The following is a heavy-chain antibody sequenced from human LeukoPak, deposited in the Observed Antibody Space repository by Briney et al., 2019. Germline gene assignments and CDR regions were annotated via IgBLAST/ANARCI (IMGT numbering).Heavy chain of an antibody. V-gene: IGHV5-51*01. CDR3: ARPTSGIQLWDRGYNWFDP. D-gene: IGHD5-18*01. Sequence: GESLKIFCWASGCSFTSYWIGWLRQMPGKDLEWMGVIYPGDSDTRYSPSFQGQVTISADKSINTAYLQWSTLKASDTAMYYCARPTSGIQLWDRGYNWFDPWGQGTLVTVS. CDR2: IYPGDSDT. J-gene: IGHJ5*02. CDR1: GCSFTSYW.